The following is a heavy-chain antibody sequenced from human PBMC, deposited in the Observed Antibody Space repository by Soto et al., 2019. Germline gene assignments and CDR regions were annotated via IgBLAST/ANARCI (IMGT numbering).Heavy chain of an antibody. CDR1: GGTFSSYR. CDR2: IVPIYRTA. V-gene: IGHV1-69*13. J-gene: IGHJ4*02. CDR3: VRDSGAKLSSS. D-gene: IGHD6-13*01. Sequence: SVKVSCKASGGTFSSYRINWVRQAPGQGLEWVGGIVPIYRTADYAQKFQGRVTITADESARTSYMELRSLKPQDTAVYYCVRDSGAKLSSSWGQGTLVTVSS.